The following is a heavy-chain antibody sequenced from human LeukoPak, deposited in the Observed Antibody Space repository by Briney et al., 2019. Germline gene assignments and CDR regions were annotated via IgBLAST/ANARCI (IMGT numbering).Heavy chain of an antibody. V-gene: IGHV3-66*01. CDR1: GFTVSSYY. CDR3: ARDKAGAGFGDAFDI. Sequence: GGSLRLSCAASGFTVSSYYMNWVRQAPGKGLEWVSVMYSGGSTYYADSVKGRFTISRDNSKNMLYLQMNSLRAEDTAVYYCARDKAGAGFGDAFDIWGQGTMVTVSS. D-gene: IGHD3-10*01. J-gene: IGHJ3*02. CDR2: MYSGGST.